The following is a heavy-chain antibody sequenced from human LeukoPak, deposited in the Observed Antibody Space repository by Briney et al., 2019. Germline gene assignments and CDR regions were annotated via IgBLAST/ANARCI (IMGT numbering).Heavy chain of an antibody. CDR2: IIPIFGTA. CDR1: GGTFSSYA. V-gene: IGHV1-69*13. J-gene: IGHJ3*02. D-gene: IGHD1-1*01. Sequence: ASVKVSCKASGGTFSSYAISWVRQAPGQGLEWMGGIIPIFGTANYAQKFQGRVTITADESTSTAYMELSSLRSEDTAVYYCVTKNWLSSFDIWGQGTMVTVSS. CDR3: VTKNWLSSFDI.